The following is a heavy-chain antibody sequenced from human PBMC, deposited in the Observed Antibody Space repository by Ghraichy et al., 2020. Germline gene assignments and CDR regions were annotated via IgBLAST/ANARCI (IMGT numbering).Heavy chain of an antibody. V-gene: IGHV3-64D*06. CDR2: FSTYGGPT. J-gene: IGHJ4*02. CDR1: GFTFSIYA. D-gene: IGHD3-3*01. Sequence: GVLRLSCSASGFTFSIYAMHWVRQAPGKGLEYVSGFSTYGGPTYYADSVRGRFTIYKDNSKNTLYLQMNRLTPEDTAVYYCVKDKGSIIRDFDYWGQGTLVSVSS. CDR3: VKDKGSIIRDFDY.